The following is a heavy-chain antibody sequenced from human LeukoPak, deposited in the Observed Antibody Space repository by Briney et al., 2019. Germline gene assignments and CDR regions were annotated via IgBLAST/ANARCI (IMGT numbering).Heavy chain of an antibody. J-gene: IGHJ6*02. CDR1: GFTVSSNY. D-gene: IGHD2-21*01. V-gene: IGHV3-53*01. Sequence: GGSLRLSCAASGFTVSSNYMSWVRQAPGKGLEWVSVIYSGGSTYYADSVKGRFTISRDNPKNTVYLLMSSLRAEDTAVYYCARGGAIHNYYYYGMDVWGQGTTVIVSS. CDR3: ARGGAIHNYYYYGMDV. CDR2: IYSGGST.